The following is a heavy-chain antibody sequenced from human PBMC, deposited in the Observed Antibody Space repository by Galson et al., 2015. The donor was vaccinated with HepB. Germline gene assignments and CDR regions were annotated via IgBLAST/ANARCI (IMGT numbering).Heavy chain of an antibody. Sequence: SGGTFSSYAISWVRQAPGQGLEWMGGIIPIFGTANYAQKFQGRVTITADESTSTAYMELSSLRSEDTAVYYCARAAAWGVYYFDYWGQGTLVTVSS. CDR1: GGTFSSYA. D-gene: IGHD6-25*01. V-gene: IGHV1-69*01. J-gene: IGHJ4*02. CDR3: ARAAAWGVYYFDY. CDR2: IIPIFGTA.